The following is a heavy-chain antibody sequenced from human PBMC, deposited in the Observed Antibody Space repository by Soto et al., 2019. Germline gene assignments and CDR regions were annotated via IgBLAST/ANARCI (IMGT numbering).Heavy chain of an antibody. V-gene: IGHV3-9*01. CDR2: ISWNSGSI. CDR3: AKDIVGYSSSGEASGDYYYGMDV. Sequence: GGSLRLSCAASGFTFDDYAMHWVRQAPGKGLEWVSGISWNSGSIGYADSVKGRFTISRDNAKNSLYLQMNSLRAEDTALYYCAKDIVGYSSSGEASGDYYYGMDVWGQGTTVTVSS. J-gene: IGHJ6*02. CDR1: GFTFDDYA. D-gene: IGHD6-13*01.